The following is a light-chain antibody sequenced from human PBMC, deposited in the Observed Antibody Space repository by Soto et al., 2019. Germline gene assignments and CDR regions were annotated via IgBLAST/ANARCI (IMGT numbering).Light chain of an antibody. CDR2: AAS. CDR1: PSISGN. V-gene: IGKV3-15*01. J-gene: IGKJ5*01. CDR3: KQDNSWTLIS. Sequence: ELLMTQSPATLSVSPGERATLSCRASPSISGNIALYHQKPCQAPRLLIYAASIRASGIPARFSGTGFGREFSLSISSLQSEDSAVYYCKQDNSWTLISFGQGTRLEIK.